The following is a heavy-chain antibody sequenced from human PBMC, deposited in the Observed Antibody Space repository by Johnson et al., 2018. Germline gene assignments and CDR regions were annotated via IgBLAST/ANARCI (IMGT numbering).Heavy chain of an antibody. CDR2: IYSGGST. Sequence: VQLVQSGGGLVQXGGSLRLSCAASGFTVSSNYMSWVRQAPGKGLEWVSVIYSGGSTYYADSVKGRFTISRDNSKNTLYLQMNSLRAEDTAVYYCAKYYYDSSGYPFYMDVWGKGTTVTVSS. CDR1: GFTVSSNY. CDR3: AKYYYDSSGYPFYMDV. V-gene: IGHV3-66*02. J-gene: IGHJ6*03. D-gene: IGHD3-22*01.